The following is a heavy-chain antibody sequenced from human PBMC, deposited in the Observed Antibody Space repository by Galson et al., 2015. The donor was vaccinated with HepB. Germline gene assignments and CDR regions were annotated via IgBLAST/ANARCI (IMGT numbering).Heavy chain of an antibody. CDR3: ARVLTAEPGPVY. D-gene: IGHD1-14*01. Sequence: SVKVSCKASGYTFTDYYIHWVRQAPGQGLEWMGRIDPSSGATNYAQRFQGRVTLTRDTSITTAYMELNWLRSDDTALYYCARVLTAEPGPVYWGRGTLVTVSS. V-gene: IGHV1-2*06. CDR1: GYTFTDYY. J-gene: IGHJ4*02. CDR2: IDPSSGAT.